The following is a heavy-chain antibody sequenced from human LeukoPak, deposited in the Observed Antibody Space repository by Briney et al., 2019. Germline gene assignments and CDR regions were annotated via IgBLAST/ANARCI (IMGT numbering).Heavy chain of an antibody. J-gene: IGHJ5*02. CDR3: ARDISGYLGWFDP. Sequence: PSETLSLTCAVSGYSINSGYYWGRIRQPPGKGLEWIGSVYHSGSTYYNASLKSRVTISVDTSKNQFPLKLNSVTAADTAVYYCARDISGYLGWFDPWGQGTLVTVSS. V-gene: IGHV4-38-2*02. CDR2: VYHSGST. D-gene: IGHD3-22*01. CDR1: GYSINSGYY.